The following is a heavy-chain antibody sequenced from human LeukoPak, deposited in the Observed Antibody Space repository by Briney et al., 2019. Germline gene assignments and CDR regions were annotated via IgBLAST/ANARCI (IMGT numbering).Heavy chain of an antibody. V-gene: IGHV4-61*05. D-gene: IGHD3-16*01. CDR1: GGPMSRSSYY. CDR2: IYYTGTT. CDR3: ARRWVYDKRAFDA. Sequence: PSETLSLTCTVAGGPMSRSSYYWGWIRQPPGKGLEWIGYIYYTGTTDSNPSLKSRVTISLDTSKNQFSLNLSSVTAADTAVYYCARRWVYDKRAFDAWGQGTMVTVSS. J-gene: IGHJ3*01.